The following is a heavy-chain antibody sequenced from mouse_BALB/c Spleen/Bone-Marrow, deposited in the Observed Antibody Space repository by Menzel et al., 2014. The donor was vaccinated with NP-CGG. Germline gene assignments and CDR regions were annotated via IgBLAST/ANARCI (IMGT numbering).Heavy chain of an antibody. V-gene: IGHV4-1*02. CDR2: INADSSTI. D-gene: IGHD2-3*01. J-gene: IGHJ1*01. CDR3: VFLGYFLYCYV. Sequence: EVMLVEYGGGLVQPGGSLKLSCAASGFDFSRYWMSWVRQAPGKGLEWIGEINADSSTINYTPCRKDKFIISRDNAKNTLSLQVSKVRSEDTALYYCVFLGYFLYCYVWGAGSTVTGSS. CDR1: GFDFSRYW.